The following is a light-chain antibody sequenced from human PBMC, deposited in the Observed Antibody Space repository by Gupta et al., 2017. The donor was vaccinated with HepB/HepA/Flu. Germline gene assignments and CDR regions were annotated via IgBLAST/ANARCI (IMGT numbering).Light chain of an antibody. CDR3: QQYGSSPPET. J-gene: IGKJ2*01. Sequence: EIVFTQSPGTLSLSPGERATLSCRASQSVSSSYLAWYQQTPGQAPRLLIYGASSRATGIPDRFSGSGSGTDFTLTISRLEPEDFAVYYCQQYGSSPPETFGQWTKLEIK. CDR1: QSVSSSY. V-gene: IGKV3-20*01. CDR2: GAS.